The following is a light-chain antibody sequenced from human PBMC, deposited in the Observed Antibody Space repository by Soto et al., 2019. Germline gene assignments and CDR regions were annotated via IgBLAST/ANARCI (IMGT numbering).Light chain of an antibody. V-gene: IGKV3-15*01. J-gene: IGKJ2*01. CDR1: QSVSTN. CDR3: QQYNDWPHT. CDR2: GAS. Sequence: EIVMTQSPATLSVSPGEGATLSCRASQSVSTNLAWYQQKPGQAPSLLIYGASTRAPGGPAGFSGSGSGTEFTLTISSLQSEDFAVYYCQQYNDWPHTFGQGTKLEIK.